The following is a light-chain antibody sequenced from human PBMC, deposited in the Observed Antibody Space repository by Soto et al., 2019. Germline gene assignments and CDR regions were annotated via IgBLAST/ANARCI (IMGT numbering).Light chain of an antibody. V-gene: IGLV1-40*01. J-gene: IGLJ2*01. CDR2: GNS. Sequence: QSVLTQPPSASGAPGQRVTISCTGSSSNIGAGYDVHWYQQLPGTAPQLLIYGNSNRPSGVHHRFSGSKSGTSAALAITGLLAEDEDDYYCQSYDSGLGGFVVFGGGTKLTVL. CDR3: QSYDSGLGGFVV. CDR1: SSNIGAGYD.